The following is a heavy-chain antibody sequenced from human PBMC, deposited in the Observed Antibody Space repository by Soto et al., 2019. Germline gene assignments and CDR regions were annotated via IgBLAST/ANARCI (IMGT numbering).Heavy chain of an antibody. D-gene: IGHD1-26*01. CDR3: VRDVGFDFDY. CDR2: TYYRSKWYN. Sequence: SQTLSLTCAISGDSVFSNTAAWNWIRQSPSRGLEWLGRTYYRSKWYNDYAVTVKSRIVINPDTSQNQFSLHLNSVTPDDTALYYCVRDVGFDFDYWGQGTKVTVYS. J-gene: IGHJ4*02. CDR1: GDSVFSNTAA. V-gene: IGHV6-1*01.